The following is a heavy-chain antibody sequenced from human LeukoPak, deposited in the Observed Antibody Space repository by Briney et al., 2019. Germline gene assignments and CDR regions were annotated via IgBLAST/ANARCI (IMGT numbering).Heavy chain of an antibody. Sequence: SEPLSLTCTVSGGSVSSSSYHWGWIRQPPGKGLEWIGSVFYSGSTYYNPSLKSRVTMSVGTSKNQFSLKLSSVIAADTAVYYCARANVVTASDYWGQGTLVTVAP. J-gene: IGHJ4*02. CDR2: VFYSGST. V-gene: IGHV4-39*01. CDR1: GGSVSSSSYH. CDR3: ARANVVTASDY. D-gene: IGHD2-21*02.